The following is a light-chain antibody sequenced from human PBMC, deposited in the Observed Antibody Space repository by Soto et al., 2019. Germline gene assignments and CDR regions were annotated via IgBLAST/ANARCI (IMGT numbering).Light chain of an antibody. J-gene: IGKJ5*01. CDR1: ESVHSS. Sequence: EIVLTQSPANLSLSPGERGTLSCRASESVHSSLAWFPQKPGQAPRLLIYGASNRATGIPGRFSGSGSGTDFTLTISSLEPEDFAVYYCQQHFNGPITFGQGTRLEIK. CDR3: QQHFNGPIT. V-gene: IGKV3-11*01. CDR2: GAS.